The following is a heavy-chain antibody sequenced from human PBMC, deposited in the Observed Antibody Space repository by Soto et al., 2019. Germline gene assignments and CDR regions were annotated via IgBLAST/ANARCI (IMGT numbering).Heavy chain of an antibody. CDR1: GFTFRSYG. Sequence: QVQLVESGGGVVQPGRSLRLSCAASGFTFRSYGMHWVRQPPGKGLEWVAVISYDGGTKYYADSVKGRFTTSRDNTKNTLYMQMNSLKPEDTALYYCASVDTAMDYYGMDVWGQGTTVTVSS. CDR2: ISYDGGTK. CDR3: ASVDTAMDYYGMDV. D-gene: IGHD5-18*01. V-gene: IGHV3-30*03. J-gene: IGHJ6*02.